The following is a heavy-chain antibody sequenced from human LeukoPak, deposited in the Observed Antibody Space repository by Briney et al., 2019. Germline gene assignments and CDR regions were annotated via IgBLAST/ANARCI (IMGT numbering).Heavy chain of an antibody. CDR1: GGSISSSNW. CDR3: ARGGYYDSSGYYYIGYFQH. Sequence: PSGTLSLTCAVSGGSISSSNWWSWVRQPPGKGLEWIGEIYHSGSTNYNPSLKSPVTISVDKSKNQFSLRLSSVTAADTAVYYCARGGYYDSSGYYYIGYFQHWGQGTLVTVSS. D-gene: IGHD3-22*01. J-gene: IGHJ1*01. V-gene: IGHV4-4*02. CDR2: IYHSGST.